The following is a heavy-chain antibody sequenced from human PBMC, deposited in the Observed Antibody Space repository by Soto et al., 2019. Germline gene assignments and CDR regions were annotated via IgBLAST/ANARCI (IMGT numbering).Heavy chain of an antibody. CDR1: GFTFSSYW. V-gene: IGHV3-74*01. CDR2: INSDGSST. J-gene: IGHJ4*02. D-gene: IGHD3-10*01. CDR3: AILALAREYYFDY. Sequence: GGSLRLSCAASGFTFSSYWMHWVRQAPGKGLVWVSRINSDGSSTSYADSVKGRFTISRDNAKNTLYLQMNSLRAEDTAVYYCAILALAREYYFDYWGQGTLVTVSS.